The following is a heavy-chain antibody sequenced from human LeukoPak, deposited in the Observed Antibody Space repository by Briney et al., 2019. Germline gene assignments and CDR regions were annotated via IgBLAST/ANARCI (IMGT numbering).Heavy chain of an antibody. Sequence: ASVKVSCKASGYTFTSYGISWVRQAPGQGLEWMGWISAYNGNTNYAQKLQGRVTMTTDTSTSTAYMELRSLRSDDTAMYYCARMWSTTTSGWNWFDHWGQGTLVTVSS. CDR1: GYTFTSYG. CDR2: ISAYNGNT. CDR3: ARMWSTTTSGWNWFDH. V-gene: IGHV1-18*01. D-gene: IGHD1-1*01. J-gene: IGHJ5*02.